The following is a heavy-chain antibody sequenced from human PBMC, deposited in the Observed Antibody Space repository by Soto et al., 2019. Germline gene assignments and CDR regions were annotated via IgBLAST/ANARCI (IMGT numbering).Heavy chain of an antibody. CDR3: AKHKGYNYGIDY. V-gene: IGHV3-23*01. D-gene: IGHD5-18*01. J-gene: IGHJ4*02. CDR1: GFTFSSYA. Sequence: EVHLLESGGGLVRPGGSLRLSCAASGFTFSSYAMSWVRQAPGKGLEWVSGISAAYSTYYADSVKGRFTISRDNSKSTLYLQMNSLRAEDTALYCCAKHKGYNYGIDYGGQGSLVTVSS. CDR2: ISAAYST.